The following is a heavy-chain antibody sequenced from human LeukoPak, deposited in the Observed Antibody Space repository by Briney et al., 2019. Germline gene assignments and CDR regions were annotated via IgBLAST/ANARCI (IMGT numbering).Heavy chain of an antibody. D-gene: IGHD3-3*01. CDR1: GGSISSYY. V-gene: IGHV4-59*01. CDR3: ATGTDSAIRSQYYYYMDV. Sequence: SETLSLTCTVSGGSISSYYWSWIRQPPGKGLEWIGYIYYSGSTNYNPSLKSRVTISVDTSKNQFSLKLSSVTAADTAVYYCATGTDSAIRSQYYYYMDVWGKGTAVTVSS. J-gene: IGHJ6*03. CDR2: IYYSGST.